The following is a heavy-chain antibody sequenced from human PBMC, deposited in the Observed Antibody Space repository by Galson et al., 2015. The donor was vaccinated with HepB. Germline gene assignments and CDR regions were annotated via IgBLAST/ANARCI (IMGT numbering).Heavy chain of an antibody. D-gene: IGHD2-15*01. V-gene: IGHV3-21*04. J-gene: IGHJ4*02. CDR2: ISSSSSYI. Sequence: SLRLSCAASGFTFSSYSMNWVRQAPGKGLEWVSSISSSSSYIYYADSVKGRFTISRDNAKNSLYLQLNSPRAEDTAVYYCAKDGVMVATNPYHFHYWGQGTLVTVSS. CDR1: GFTFSSYS. CDR3: AKDGVMVATNPYHFHY.